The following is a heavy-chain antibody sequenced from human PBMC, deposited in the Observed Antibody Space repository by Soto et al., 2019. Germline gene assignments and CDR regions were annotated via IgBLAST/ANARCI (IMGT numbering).Heavy chain of an antibody. CDR3: AKQSPYSNSWYEIDY. J-gene: IGHJ4*02. CDR1: GFTFSTYA. V-gene: IGHV3-23*01. D-gene: IGHD6-13*01. Sequence: EVQLLESGGGLVQPGGSLRLSCAAPGFTFSTYAMNWVRQAPGMGLEWVLGISGSGGSTHYADAVKGRFTISRDNSKNTLYLQMNSLRAEDTAVYYCAKQSPYSNSWYEIDYWGQGTLVIVST. CDR2: ISGSGGST.